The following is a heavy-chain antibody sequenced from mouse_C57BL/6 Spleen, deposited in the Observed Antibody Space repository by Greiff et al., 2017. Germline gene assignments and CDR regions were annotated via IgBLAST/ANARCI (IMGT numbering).Heavy chain of an antibody. CDR1: GFTFTDYY. CDR3: ASYYWQRFAY. D-gene: IGHD6-1*01. V-gene: IGHV7-3*01. Sequence: EVMLVESGGGLVQPGGSLSLSCAASGFTFTDYYMSWVRQPPGKALEWLGFLRNKANGYTTAYSASVKGRFTISRDNSQSILYLLMNALRAEDSATYYCASYYWQRFAYWGQGTLVTVSA. CDR2: LRNKANGYTT. J-gene: IGHJ3*01.